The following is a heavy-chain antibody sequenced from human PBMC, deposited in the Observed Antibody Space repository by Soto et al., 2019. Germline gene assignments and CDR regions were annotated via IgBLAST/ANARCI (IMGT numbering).Heavy chain of an antibody. V-gene: IGHV5-51*01. CDR1: DYTFAAYW. CDR2: INPGDCDV. J-gene: IGHJ3*02. Sequence: PGESLTISYKVFDYTFAAYWIGWVRQMPWRGLEWMGIINPGDCDVRYSPPFEGQVTISADKSINTAYLQWSSLKASDTAMYYCARPDYTKGVWYHVYDIWGRGTMVTVSS. D-gene: IGHD2-8*01. CDR3: ARPDYTKGVWYHVYDI.